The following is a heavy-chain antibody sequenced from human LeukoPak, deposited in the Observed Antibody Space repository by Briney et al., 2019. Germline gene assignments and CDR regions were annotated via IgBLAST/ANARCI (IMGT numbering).Heavy chain of an antibody. CDR2: ISWNSGSI. J-gene: IGHJ4*02. D-gene: IGHD3-10*01. CDR3: AKDMTMVRGAYDY. CDR1: GFTFDDYA. Sequence: GGSLRLSCAASGFTFDDYAMHWVRQAPGKGLEWVSGISWNSGSIGYADSVKGRFTISRDNAKNSLYLQMNSLRAEDTALYYCAKDMTMVRGAYDYWGQGTLVTVSS. V-gene: IGHV3-9*01.